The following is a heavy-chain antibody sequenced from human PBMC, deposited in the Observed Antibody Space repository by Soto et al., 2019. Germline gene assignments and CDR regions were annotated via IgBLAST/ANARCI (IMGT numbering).Heavy chain of an antibody. J-gene: IGHJ4*02. CDR2: ISGSGDRT. CDR3: VKDDGGYPSTAPH. D-gene: IGHD3-22*01. Sequence: EVQLLESGGGLVQPGGSLRLSCAASGITISNYPMSWVRQAPGKGLDWVSGISGSGDRTYYADSAKGRFTISKDISRNSLSRQLDSLGVEDTDVYFCVKDDGGYPSTAPHWGQGTLVTVSS. V-gene: IGHV3-23*01. CDR1: GITISNYP.